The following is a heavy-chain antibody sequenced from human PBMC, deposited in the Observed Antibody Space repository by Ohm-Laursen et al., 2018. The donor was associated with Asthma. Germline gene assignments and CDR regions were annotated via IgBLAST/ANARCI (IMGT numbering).Heavy chain of an antibody. CDR1: GYTLTELS. CDR2: FDPEDGET. D-gene: IGHD3-22*01. J-gene: IGHJ2*01. V-gene: IGHV1-24*01. Sequence: ASVKVSCKVSGYTLTELSMHWVRQAPGKGLEWMGGFDPEDGETIYAQKFQGRVTMTEDTSTDTAYMELSSLRSEDTAVYYCATAKYYYDSSGYHFDLWGRGTLVTVSS. CDR3: ATAKYYYDSSGYHFDL.